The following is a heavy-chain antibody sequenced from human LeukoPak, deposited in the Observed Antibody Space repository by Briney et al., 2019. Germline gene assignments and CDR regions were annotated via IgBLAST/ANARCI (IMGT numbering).Heavy chain of an antibody. D-gene: IGHD3-10*01. V-gene: IGHV4-59*10. Sequence: SETLSLTCAVYGGSFSGYYWSWIRQPAGKGLEWIGRIYTSGSTNYNPSLKSRVTMSVDTSKNQFSLKLSSVTAADTAVYYCARVSLVRGAPDYYFDYWGQGTLVTVSS. CDR2: IYTSGST. J-gene: IGHJ4*02. CDR3: ARVSLVRGAPDYYFDY. CDR1: GGSFSGYY.